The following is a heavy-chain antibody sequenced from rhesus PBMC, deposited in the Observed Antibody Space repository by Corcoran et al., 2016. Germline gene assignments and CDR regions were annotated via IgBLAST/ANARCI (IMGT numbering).Heavy chain of an antibody. D-gene: IGHD3-16*01. Sequence: QVQLQESGPGLVKPSETLSLTCAVSGCSISSGYYYWSWIRQPPGKGLEWIGDITYSGSTSYNPSLKSRVTRSRDTSKNQFSLKLSSVTAADTAVYYCARYPIVVVITTGYFDYWGQGVLVTVSS. CDR1: GCSISSGYYY. V-gene: IGHV4-122*02. CDR3: ARYPIVVVITTGYFDY. CDR2: ITYSGST. J-gene: IGHJ4*01.